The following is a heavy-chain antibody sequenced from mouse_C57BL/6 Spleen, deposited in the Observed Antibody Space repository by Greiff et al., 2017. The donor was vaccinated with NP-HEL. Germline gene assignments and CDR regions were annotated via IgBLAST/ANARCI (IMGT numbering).Heavy chain of an antibody. J-gene: IGHJ1*03. CDR3: ATYYGRNPSYWYFDV. CDR1: GYTFTDYN. Sequence: EVQGVESGPELVKPGASVKIPCKASGYTFTDYNMDWVKQSHGKSLEWIGDINPNNGGTIYNQKFKGKATLTVDKSSSTAYMELRSLTSEDTAVYYCATYYGRNPSYWYFDVWGTGTTVTVSS. D-gene: IGHD1-1*01. V-gene: IGHV1-18*01. CDR2: INPNNGGT.